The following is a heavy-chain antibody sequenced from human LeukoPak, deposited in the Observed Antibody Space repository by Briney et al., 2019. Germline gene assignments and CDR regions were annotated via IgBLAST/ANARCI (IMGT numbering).Heavy chain of an antibody. D-gene: IGHD2-2*02. CDR2: ISSGGSPI. CDR1: GFTFSDYY. J-gene: IGHJ3*02. V-gene: IGHV3-11*04. Sequence: PGGSLRLSCAASGFTFSDYYMSWIRQAPGKGLEWVSYISSGGSPIYYADSVKGRFTISRDNAKNSLYLQMNSLRAEDTAVYYCVRAVPAAIFGAFDIWGQGTMVTVSS. CDR3: VRAVPAAIFGAFDI.